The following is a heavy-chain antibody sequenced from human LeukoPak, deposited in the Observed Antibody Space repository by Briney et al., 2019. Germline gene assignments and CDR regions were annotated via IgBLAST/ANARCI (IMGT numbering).Heavy chain of an antibody. CDR3: ARGHSSWYGFYWFDP. J-gene: IGHJ5*02. CDR2: IYYSGST. V-gene: IGHV4-4*02. D-gene: IGHD6-13*01. CDR1: GGSISSSNW. Sequence: PSETLSLTCAVSGGSISSSNWWSWVRQPPGKGLEWIGYIYYSGSTYYNPSLKSRVTISVDTSKNQFSLKLSSVTAADTAVYYCARGHSSWYGFYWFDPWGQGTLVTVSS.